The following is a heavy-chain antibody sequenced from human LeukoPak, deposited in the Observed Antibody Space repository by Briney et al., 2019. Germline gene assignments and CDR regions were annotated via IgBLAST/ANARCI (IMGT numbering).Heavy chain of an antibody. V-gene: IGHV3-21*01. CDR1: GFTFSSYS. CDR3: ARDCPSKQWLAPYYYYGMDV. CDR2: ISSSSSYI. Sequence: GESLKISCAASGFTFSSYSMNWVRQAPGKGLEWVSSISSSSSYIYYADSVKGRFTISRDNAKNSLYLQMNSLRAEDTAVYYCARDCPSKQWLAPYYYYGMDVWGQGTTVTVSS. J-gene: IGHJ6*02. D-gene: IGHD6-19*01.